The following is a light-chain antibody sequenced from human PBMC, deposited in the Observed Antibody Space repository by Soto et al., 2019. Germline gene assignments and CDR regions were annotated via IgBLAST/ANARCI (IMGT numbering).Light chain of an antibody. Sequence: EIVLTQSPGTLSLPPGERATLSCRTSQSVRSSHLAWYQQKPGQAPRLLIYGASSRATGIPDRFSGSGSGTDFTLTISRLEPEDFVGYHCQQYSNSPLTFGGGTKVDIK. V-gene: IGKV3-20*01. CDR1: QSVRSSH. CDR3: QQYSNSPLT. CDR2: GAS. J-gene: IGKJ4*01.